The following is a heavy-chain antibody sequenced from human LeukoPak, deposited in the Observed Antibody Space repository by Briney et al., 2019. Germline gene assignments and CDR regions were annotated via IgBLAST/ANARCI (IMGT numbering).Heavy chain of an antibody. CDR2: VNPSDSST. Sequence: ASVKVSCKASGYTFTSYYMQWVRQAPGQGLEWMGIVNPSDSSTIYSQKFQGRVTMARDTSTSTVYMELSSLRSEDTAVYYCARALGYCSSASCSLFDYWGQGTLVTVSS. D-gene: IGHD2-2*01. V-gene: IGHV1-46*01. J-gene: IGHJ4*02. CDR1: GYTFTSYY. CDR3: ARALGYCSSASCSLFDY.